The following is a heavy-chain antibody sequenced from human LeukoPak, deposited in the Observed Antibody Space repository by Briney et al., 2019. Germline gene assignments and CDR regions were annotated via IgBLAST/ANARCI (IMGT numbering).Heavy chain of an antibody. CDR1: GGSFSGYY. CDR3: ARGSRLTKPYYYYYYTDV. J-gene: IGHJ6*03. Sequence: SETLSLTCAVYGGSFSGYYWSWIRQPPGKGLEWIGEINHSGSTNYNPSLKSRVTISVDTSKNQFSLKLSSVAAADTAVYYCARGSRLTKPYYYYYYTDVWGKGTTVTVSS. D-gene: IGHD2-8*01. V-gene: IGHV4-34*01. CDR2: INHSGST.